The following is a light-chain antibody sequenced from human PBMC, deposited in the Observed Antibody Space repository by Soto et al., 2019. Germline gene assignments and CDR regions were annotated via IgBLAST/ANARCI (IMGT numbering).Light chain of an antibody. J-gene: IGKJ4*01. V-gene: IGKV3-15*01. CDR3: QQFNNWPPLT. CDR2: SAS. Sequence: EVVMTQSPATLSVSPGERATFSCRASQFVSTNLAWYQQKPGQAPRLLIYSASTRATGIPARFSDSGSGTEFTLTISSLQSEDSAVYYCQQFNNWPPLTFGGGTKVEIK. CDR1: QFVSTN.